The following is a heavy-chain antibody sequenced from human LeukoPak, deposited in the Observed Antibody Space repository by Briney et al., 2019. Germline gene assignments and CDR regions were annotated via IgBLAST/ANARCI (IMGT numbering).Heavy chain of an antibody. CDR1: GYTFTSYG. V-gene: IGHV1-18*01. CDR2: ISSYSGNT. CDR3: ARAGGPYLGYCSSTRCSLDT. Sequence: GASVKVSCKASGYTFTSYGMSWVRQAPGQGLEWMGWISSYSGNTNYAQKLQGRVTMTTDTSKSTAYMELRSLRSDETAVYYCARAGGPYLGYCSSTRCSLDTWGQGNLVTVSS. J-gene: IGHJ5*02. D-gene: IGHD2-2*01.